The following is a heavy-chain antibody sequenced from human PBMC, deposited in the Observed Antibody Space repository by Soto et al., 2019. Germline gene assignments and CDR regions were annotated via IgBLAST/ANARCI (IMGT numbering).Heavy chain of an antibody. D-gene: IGHD3-16*01. CDR2: IRNRVDSYTT. V-gene: IGHV3-72*01. Sequence: GWSLRLSCATSGFRFSDHYMDWVRQAPGGGLEWVGRIRNRVDSYTTEYAASVRGRFTVSRDDSKNSVFLQMNSLRAEDTAVYYCVRDNALIHGTFEYWGGGTLVTVSS. CDR1: GFRFSDHY. CDR3: VRDNALIHGTFEY. J-gene: IGHJ4*02.